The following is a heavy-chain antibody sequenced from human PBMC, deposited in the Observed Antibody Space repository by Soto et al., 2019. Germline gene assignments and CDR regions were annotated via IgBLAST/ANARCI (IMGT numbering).Heavy chain of an antibody. D-gene: IGHD2-2*02. CDR3: AKVSVVVPAARPKAHFDY. CDR2: FSGSGGST. Sequence: GGSLRLSCAASGFTFSSYAMSWVRQAPGKGLEWVSAFSGSGGSTYYADSVKGRFTISRDNSKNTLYLQMNSLRAEDTAVYYCAKVSVVVPAARPKAHFDYWGQGTLVTVSS. CDR1: GFTFSSYA. J-gene: IGHJ4*02. V-gene: IGHV3-23*01.